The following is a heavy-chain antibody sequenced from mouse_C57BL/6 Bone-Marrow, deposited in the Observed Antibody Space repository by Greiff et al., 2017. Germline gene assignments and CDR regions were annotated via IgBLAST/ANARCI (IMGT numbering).Heavy chain of an antibody. Sequence: QVQLQQSGAELVRPGTSVKVSCKASGYAFTNYLIEWVKQRPGQGLEWIGVINPGSGGTNYNEKFKGKATLTADKSSSTAYMQLSSLTSEDSAVYFCARWARLRRAMDYWGQGTSVTVSS. CDR2: INPGSGGT. D-gene: IGHD2-2*01. J-gene: IGHJ4*01. CDR1: GYAFTNYL. V-gene: IGHV1-54*01. CDR3: ARWARLRRAMDY.